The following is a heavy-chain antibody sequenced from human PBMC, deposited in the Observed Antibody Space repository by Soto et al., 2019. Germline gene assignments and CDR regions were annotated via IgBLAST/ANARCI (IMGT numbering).Heavy chain of an antibody. J-gene: IGHJ1*01. CDR2: ILAVDGIT. D-gene: IGHD4-17*01. CDR1: GFSFSSYG. CDR3: AKWAGTYGDYARYFHY. V-gene: IGHV3-23*01. Sequence: EVQLLESGGGLVQPGGSLRLSCAASGFSFSSYGMSWVRQAPGKGPEWVATILAVDGITDYAGAVRGRFTISRDNSKNMLHLQMNGLRAEDTAVYYCAKWAGTYGDYARYFHYWGQGTLVTVSS.